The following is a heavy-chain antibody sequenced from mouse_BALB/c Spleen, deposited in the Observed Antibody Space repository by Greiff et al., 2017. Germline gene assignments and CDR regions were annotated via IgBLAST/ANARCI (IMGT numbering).Heavy chain of an antibody. V-gene: IGHV5-6-5*01. J-gene: IGHJ3*01. CDR2: ISSGGST. CDR1: GFTFSSYA. CDR3: ARGRYDYGAWFAY. D-gene: IGHD2-4*01. Sequence: EVKLQESGGGLVKPGGSLKLSCAASGFTFSSYAMSWVRQTPEKRLEWVASISSGGSTYYPDSVKGRFTISRDNARNILYLQMSSLRSEDTAMYYCARGRYDYGAWFAYWGQGTLVTVSA.